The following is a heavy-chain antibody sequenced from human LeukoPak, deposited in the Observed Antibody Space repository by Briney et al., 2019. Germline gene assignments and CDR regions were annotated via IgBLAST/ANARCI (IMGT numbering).Heavy chain of an antibody. CDR2: INPSGGST. V-gene: IGHV1-46*01. CDR3: ARDVAVAGSDY. Sequence: ASVKVSCKASGYTFTSYYMHWVRQAPGQGLEWMGIINPSGGSTSYAQKFQGRVTMTRDTSTSTVYMELSSLSSEDTAVYYCARDVAVAGSDYWGQGTLVTVSS. J-gene: IGHJ4*02. CDR1: GYTFTSYY. D-gene: IGHD6-19*01.